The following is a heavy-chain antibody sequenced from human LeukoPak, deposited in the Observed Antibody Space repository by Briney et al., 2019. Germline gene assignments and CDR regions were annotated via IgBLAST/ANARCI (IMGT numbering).Heavy chain of an antibody. CDR1: GFTFSSYA. CDR3: AKEVDGSGSYYWGNWFDP. Sequence: PGGSLRLSCAASGFTFSSYAMSWVRQAPGKGLEWVSAISGSGGSTYYADSVKGRFTISRDNSKNTLYLQMNSLRAEDTAVYYCAKEVDGSGSYYWGNWFDPWGQGTLVTVSS. J-gene: IGHJ5*02. V-gene: IGHV3-23*01. D-gene: IGHD3-10*01. CDR2: ISGSGGST.